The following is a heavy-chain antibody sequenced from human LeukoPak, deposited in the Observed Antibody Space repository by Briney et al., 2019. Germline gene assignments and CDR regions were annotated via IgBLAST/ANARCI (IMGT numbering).Heavy chain of an antibody. Sequence: SETLSLTCTVSGGSISSSSYYWGWIRQPPGKGLEWIGSIYYSGSTYYNPSLKSRVTISVDTSKNQFSLKLSSVTAADTAVYYCARRKSITGRGGRIAFDIWGQGTMVTVSS. CDR1: GGSISSSSYY. D-gene: IGHD1-20*01. CDR3: ARRKSITGRGGRIAFDI. CDR2: IYYSGST. V-gene: IGHV4-39*01. J-gene: IGHJ3*02.